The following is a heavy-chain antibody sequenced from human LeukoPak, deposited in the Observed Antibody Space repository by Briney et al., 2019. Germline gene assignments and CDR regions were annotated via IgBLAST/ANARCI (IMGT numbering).Heavy chain of an antibody. J-gene: IGHJ4*02. Sequence: SETLSLTCAVSGGSISSSNWWSWVRQPPGKGLEWIGEIYHSGSTNYNPSLKSRVTISVDKSKNQFSLKLSSVTAADTAVYYCATLTSLLDTAMVTGYWGQGTLVTVSS. CDR3: ATLTSLLDTAMVTGY. D-gene: IGHD5-18*01. CDR1: GGSISSSNW. V-gene: IGHV4-4*02. CDR2: IYHSGST.